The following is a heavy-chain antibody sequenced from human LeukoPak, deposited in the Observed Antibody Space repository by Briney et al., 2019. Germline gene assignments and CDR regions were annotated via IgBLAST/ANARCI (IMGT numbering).Heavy chain of an antibody. CDR2: ISSSGSTI. V-gene: IGHV3-11*04. Sequence: GGSLRLSCAASGFTFSDYYMSWIRQAPGKGLEWVSYISSSGSTIYYADSVRGRFTISRDNAKNSLYLQMNSLRAEDTAVYYWSRERPEYYDFWSGYSDYWGQGTLVTVSS. D-gene: IGHD3-3*01. CDR1: GFTFSDYY. CDR3: SRERPEYYDFWSGYSDY. J-gene: IGHJ4*02.